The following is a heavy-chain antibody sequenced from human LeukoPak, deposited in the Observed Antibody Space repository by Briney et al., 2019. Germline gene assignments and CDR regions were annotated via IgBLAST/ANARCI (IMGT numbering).Heavy chain of an antibody. CDR1: GFTFSSYN. D-gene: IGHD3-22*01. Sequence: SGGSLRLSCAASGFTFSSYNMNWVRQAPGKGLEWVSSISSSSSYIYYADSVKGRFTISRDNAKNSLYLQMNSLRAEDTAVYYCARDSGDSGSSGYGDAFDIWGQGTMVTVSS. CDR3: ARDSGDSGSSGYGDAFDI. J-gene: IGHJ3*02. V-gene: IGHV3-21*01. CDR2: ISSSSSYI.